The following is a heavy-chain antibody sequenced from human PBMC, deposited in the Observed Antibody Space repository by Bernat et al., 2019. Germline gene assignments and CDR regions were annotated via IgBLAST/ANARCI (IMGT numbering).Heavy chain of an antibody. J-gene: IGHJ6*02. CDR3: ARALAVGATPLDV. V-gene: IGHV4-31*03. CDR1: GCSISSGGYY. Sequence: QVQLQESGPGLVKPSQTLPLTCTVSGCSISSGGYYWSWIRQHPGKGLEWIGYIYYSGSTYYNPSLKSRVTISVDTSKNQFSLKLSSVTAADTAVYYCARALAVGATPLDVWGQGTTVTVSS. D-gene: IGHD1-26*01. CDR2: IYYSGST.